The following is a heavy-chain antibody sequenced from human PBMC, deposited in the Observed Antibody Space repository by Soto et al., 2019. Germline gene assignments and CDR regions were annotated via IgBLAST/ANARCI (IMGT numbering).Heavy chain of an antibody. V-gene: IGHV1-69*13. CDR3: ASGSSGWSPGVY. D-gene: IGHD6-19*01. Sequence: ASVKVSCKASGGGNLRDYRTTWVRRAPGQGLEWMGGIIPKLGSANYAQNFQGRVTVTADESTNTVYMELRSLRSDDTAVYYCASGSSGWSPGVYWGQGTLVTVSS. CDR2: IIPKLGSA. CDR1: GGGNLRDYR. J-gene: IGHJ4*02.